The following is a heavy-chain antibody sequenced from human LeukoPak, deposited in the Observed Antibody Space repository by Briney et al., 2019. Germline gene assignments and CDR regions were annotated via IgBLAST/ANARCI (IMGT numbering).Heavy chain of an antibody. D-gene: IGHD3-10*01. V-gene: IGHV4-59*01. J-gene: IGHJ3*02. Sequence: SETLSLTCTVSGGSISSYYWSWIRQPPGKGLEWIGYIYYSGSTNYNPSLKSRVTISIDTSRNQFSLKLSSVTAADTAVYYCAGRESDAFDIWGQGTMVTVSS. CDR2: IYYSGST. CDR3: AGRESDAFDI. CDR1: GGSISSYY.